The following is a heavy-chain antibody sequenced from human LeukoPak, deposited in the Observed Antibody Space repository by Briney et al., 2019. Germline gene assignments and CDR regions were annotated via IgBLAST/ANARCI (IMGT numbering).Heavy chain of an antibody. CDR1: GFSVTTGKMR. Sequence: SGPALVKPTQTLTLTCTCSGFSVTTGKMRMSWIRQPPGKALEWLARIDWDDDKFYSTSLKTRLTISKDTSKNQVVLTMTNMDPVDTATYYCAVAGASYFDNWGQGILVTVSS. J-gene: IGHJ4*02. D-gene: IGHD6-19*01. CDR3: AVAGASYFDN. V-gene: IGHV2-70*04. CDR2: IDWDDDK.